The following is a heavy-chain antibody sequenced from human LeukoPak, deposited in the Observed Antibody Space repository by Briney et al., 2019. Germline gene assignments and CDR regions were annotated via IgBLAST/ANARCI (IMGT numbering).Heavy chain of an antibody. Sequence: GESLKISCKGSGYSFTSYWIGWVRQMPGKGLEWMGIIYPGDSDTRYSPSFQGQVTISADKSISTAYLQWSSLKASDTAMYYCARQAIFGVVTPTTNWYFDLWGRGTLVTVSS. CDR1: GYSFTSYW. CDR3: ARQAIFGVVTPTTNWYFDL. J-gene: IGHJ2*01. V-gene: IGHV5-51*01. CDR2: IYPGDSDT. D-gene: IGHD3-3*01.